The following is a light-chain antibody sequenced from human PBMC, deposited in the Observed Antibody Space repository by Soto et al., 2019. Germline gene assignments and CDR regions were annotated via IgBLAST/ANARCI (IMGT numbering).Light chain of an antibody. CDR1: SSDVGGYKY. CDR2: EVN. Sequence: QSVLTQPPSASGSPGQSVTISCTGTSSDVGGYKYVSWYQQHPGKAPKLMIFEVNKRPSGVPDRFSGSKSGNTASLTVSGLQAEDEADYYYSSYAGINNLGVFGTGTKLTVL. CDR3: SSYAGINNLGV. J-gene: IGLJ1*01. V-gene: IGLV2-8*01.